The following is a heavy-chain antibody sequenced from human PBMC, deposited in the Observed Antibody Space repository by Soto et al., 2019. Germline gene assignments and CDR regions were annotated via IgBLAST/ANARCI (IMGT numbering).Heavy chain of an antibody. J-gene: IGHJ4*02. CDR2: ISYDGSNK. D-gene: IGHD1-26*01. V-gene: IGHV3-30*18. CDR3: AKVLSGSYYVASGFDY. Sequence: GGSLRLSCAASGFTFSSYGMHWVRQAPGKGLEWVAVISYDGSNKYYADSVKGRFTISRDNSKNTLYLQMNSLRAEDTAVYYCAKVLSGSYYVASGFDYWGQGTLVTVSS. CDR1: GFTFSSYG.